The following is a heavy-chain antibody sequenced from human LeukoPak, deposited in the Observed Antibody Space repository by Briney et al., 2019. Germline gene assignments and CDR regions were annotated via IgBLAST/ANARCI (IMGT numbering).Heavy chain of an antibody. CDR3: ARGDQYEWELLRLDY. CDR2: ISYDGSNK. Sequence: GGSLRLSCAASGFTFSSYAMHWVRQAPGKGLEWVAVISYDGSNKYYADSVKGRFTISRDNSKNTLYLQMNSLRVEDTAVYYCARGDQYEWELLRLDYWGQGTLVTVSS. D-gene: IGHD1-26*01. CDR1: GFTFSSYA. V-gene: IGHV3-30-3*01. J-gene: IGHJ4*02.